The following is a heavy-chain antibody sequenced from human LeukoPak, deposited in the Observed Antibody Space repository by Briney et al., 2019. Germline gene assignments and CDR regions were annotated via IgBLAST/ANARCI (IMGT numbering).Heavy chain of an antibody. V-gene: IGHV4-38-2*02. CDR3: ARDPIVVVPAYIAFGI. D-gene: IGHD2-2*01. J-gene: IGHJ3*02. Sequence: ASETLSLTCTVSGYSISSGYYWGRIRQPPGKGLEWIGSIYHSGSTYYNPSLKSRVTISVDTSKNQFSLKLSSVTAADTAVYYCARDPIVVVPAYIAFGIWGQGTMVTVSS. CDR2: IYHSGST. CDR1: GYSISSGYY.